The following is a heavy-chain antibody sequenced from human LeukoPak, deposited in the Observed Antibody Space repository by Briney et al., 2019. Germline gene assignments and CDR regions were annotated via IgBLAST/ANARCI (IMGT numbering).Heavy chain of an antibody. D-gene: IGHD1-7*01. J-gene: IGHJ4*02. CDR1: GFTFSSYA. V-gene: IGHV3-23*01. CDR2: ISGSGGSI. CDR3: AKGTNWNYYFDY. Sequence: AGSLRLSCAASGFTFSSYAMSWVRQAPGKGLEWVSAISGSGGSIYYADSVKGRFTISRDNSKNTLYLQMNSLRAEDTAVYYCAKGTNWNYYFDYWGQGTLVTVSS.